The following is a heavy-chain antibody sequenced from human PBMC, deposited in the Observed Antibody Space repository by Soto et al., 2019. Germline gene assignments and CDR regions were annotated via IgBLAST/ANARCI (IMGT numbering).Heavy chain of an antibody. CDR3: ARLIYSSSWYRSPADYFDY. V-gene: IGHV4-39*01. Sequence: QLQLQESGPGLVKPSETLSLTCTVSGGSISSSSYYWGWIRQPPGKVLEWIGSIYYGGSTYYNPSIESRVTISVDASQNQFSLNLSYVAAADPAVYCCARLIYSSSWYRSPADYFDYWGQGTLVTVSS. J-gene: IGHJ4*02. CDR1: GGSISSSSYY. CDR2: IYYGGST. D-gene: IGHD6-13*01.